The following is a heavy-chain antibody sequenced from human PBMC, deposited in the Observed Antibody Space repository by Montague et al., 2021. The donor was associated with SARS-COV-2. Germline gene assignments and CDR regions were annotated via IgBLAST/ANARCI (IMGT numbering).Heavy chain of an antibody. CDR2: IDHSGNT. Sequence: SETLSLTCAVYRGSFHIFSWCWIRQSPGKGLEWIGEIDHSGNTNYNPSLKSRVTISVDTSKNQFSLNLTSVTAADTAMYYCARGSRVVGITPGFRYWGQGTQVAVSS. CDR1: RGSFHIFS. CDR3: ARGSRVVGITPGFRY. J-gene: IGHJ4*02. V-gene: IGHV4-34*01. D-gene: IGHD2-21*01.